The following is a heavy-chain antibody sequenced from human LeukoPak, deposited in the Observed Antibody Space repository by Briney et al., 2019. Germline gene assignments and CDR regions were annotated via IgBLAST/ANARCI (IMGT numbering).Heavy chain of an antibody. V-gene: IGHV3-23*01. J-gene: IGHJ4*02. CDR2: ITGSGGDS. Sequence: GGSLRLSCIVSGFIFSNYAMSWVRQAPGKGLEWVSIITGSGGDSYYADSVKGRFTVSRDNSKNTLFLQMNGLRAEDTAVYYCAKDGGLWVSAHWGDSWGRGTQVTVSS. CDR3: AKDGGLWVSAHWGDS. D-gene: IGHD7-27*01. CDR1: GFIFSNYA.